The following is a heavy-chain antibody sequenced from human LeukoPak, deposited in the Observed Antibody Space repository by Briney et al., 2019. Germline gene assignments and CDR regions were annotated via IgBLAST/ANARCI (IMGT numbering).Heavy chain of an antibody. D-gene: IGHD3-10*01. Sequence: SETLSLTCTDSRGSISSYYWSWIRQPPGKGLEWIGYIYYSGSTNYNPSLKSRVTISVDTSKNQFSLKLSSVTAADTAVYYCARAPHERVRGVRSACHMDVWGKGTTVTISS. CDR2: IYYSGST. CDR1: RGSISSYY. J-gene: IGHJ6*03. V-gene: IGHV4-59*01. CDR3: ARAPHERVRGVRSACHMDV.